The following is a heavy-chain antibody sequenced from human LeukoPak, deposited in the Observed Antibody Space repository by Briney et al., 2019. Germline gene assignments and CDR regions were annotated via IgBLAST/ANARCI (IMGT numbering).Heavy chain of an antibody. J-gene: IGHJ4*02. CDR1: GFTVSNNY. D-gene: IGHD5-12*01. Sequence: GGSLRLSCAVSGFTVSNNYMSWVRQAPGKGLEWVSVIYGGGNTYYADSVRGRFTISRDNSKNTLYLQMNSLRVEDTAVYYCARDRAGGYDVFDYWGQGTLVTVSS. CDR2: IYGGGNT. V-gene: IGHV3-53*01. CDR3: ARDRAGGYDVFDY.